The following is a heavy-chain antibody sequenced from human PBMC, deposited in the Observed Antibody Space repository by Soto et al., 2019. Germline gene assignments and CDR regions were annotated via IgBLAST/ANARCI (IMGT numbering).Heavy chain of an antibody. CDR1: GFSLKSDGAG. CDR2: IYWNEDK. J-gene: IGHJ5*02. D-gene: IGHD4-17*01. Sequence: QITLKESGPTLVKPTQTLTLTCTFSGFSLKSDGAGVGWIRQPPGKALEWLALIYWNEDKRYNPSLKSRLTITKDTSKNQVVLTMTNMDPVDTATYYCAHRGYGDYPRDNWFDPWGQGTLVTVSS. CDR3: AHRGYGDYPRDNWFDP. V-gene: IGHV2-5*01.